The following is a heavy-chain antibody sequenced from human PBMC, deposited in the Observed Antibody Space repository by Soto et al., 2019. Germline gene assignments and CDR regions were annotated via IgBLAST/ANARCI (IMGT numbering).Heavy chain of an antibody. V-gene: IGHV1-69*01. J-gene: IGHJ4*02. CDR1: GDTFSSYA. CDR3: ARVGPALYYDSSGYYSPLDY. Sequence: QVQLVQSGAEVKKPGSSVKVSCKASGDTFSSYAINWVRQAPGQGIEWIGGTITMFGTANYAQKFKGRITITAGESTSTVYMELVSLRSEDTAVYYCARVGPALYYDSSGYYSPLDYWGQGTLVTVSS. CDR2: TITMFGTA. D-gene: IGHD3-22*01.